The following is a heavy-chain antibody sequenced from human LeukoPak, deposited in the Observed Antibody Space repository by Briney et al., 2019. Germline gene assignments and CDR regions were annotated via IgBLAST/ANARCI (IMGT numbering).Heavy chain of an antibody. D-gene: IGHD2-21*01. CDR3: ARDLAESDAFDI. V-gene: IGHV4-61*01. J-gene: IGHJ3*02. Sequence: SETLSLTCTVSGGSVSGGSYYWSWIRQPPGKGLEWIGHIRYSGNTNYNPSLKSRITISVDTSKNQFSLKLKSVTAADTAVYYCARDLAESDAFDIWGQGTMVTVSS. CDR2: IRYSGNT. CDR1: GGSVSGGSYY.